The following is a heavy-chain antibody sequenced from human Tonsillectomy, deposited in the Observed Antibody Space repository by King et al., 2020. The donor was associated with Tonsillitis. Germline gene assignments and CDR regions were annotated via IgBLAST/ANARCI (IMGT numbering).Heavy chain of an antibody. V-gene: IGHV3-7*01. CDR3: ARDPITMVRGGPSYYYYSYGMDV. J-gene: IGHJ6*02. CDR1: GFTFSSYW. D-gene: IGHD3-10*01. Sequence: VQLVESGGGLVQPGGSLRLSCAASGFTFSSYWMSWVRQAPGKGLEWVANIKQDGSEKYYVDSVKGRFTISRDNAKNSLYLQMNSLRAEDTAVYSCARDPITMVRGGPSYYYYSYGMDVWGQGTTVTVSS. CDR2: IKQDGSEK.